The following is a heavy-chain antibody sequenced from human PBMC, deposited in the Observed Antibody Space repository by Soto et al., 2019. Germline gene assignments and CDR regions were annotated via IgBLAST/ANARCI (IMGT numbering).Heavy chain of an antibody. J-gene: IGHJ4*02. CDR2: ISAYNGNT. V-gene: IGHV1-18*01. D-gene: IGHD3-10*01. Sequence: ASVKVSCKASGYTFTSYGISWVRQAPGQGLEWMGWISAYNGNTNYAQKLQGRVTMTTDTSTSTAYMELRSLRSDDTAVYYCAGGITMVRGVPRFDYWGQGTLVTVSS. CDR1: GYTFTSYG. CDR3: AGGITMVRGVPRFDY.